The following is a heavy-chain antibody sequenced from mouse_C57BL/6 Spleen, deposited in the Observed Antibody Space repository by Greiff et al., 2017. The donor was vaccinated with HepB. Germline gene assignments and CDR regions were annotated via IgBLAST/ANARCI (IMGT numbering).Heavy chain of an antibody. D-gene: IGHD1-1*01. J-gene: IGHJ3*01. CDR3: ARGGSSPAWFAY. CDR2: IDPSDSYT. V-gene: IGHV1-50*01. CDR1: GYTFTSYW. Sequence: QVQLQQPGAELVKPGASVKLSCKASGYTFTSYWMQWLKQRPGQGLEWIGEIDPSDSYTNYNQKFKGKATLTVDTSSSTAYMQLSSLTSEDSAVDYCARGGSSPAWFAYWGQGTLVTVSA.